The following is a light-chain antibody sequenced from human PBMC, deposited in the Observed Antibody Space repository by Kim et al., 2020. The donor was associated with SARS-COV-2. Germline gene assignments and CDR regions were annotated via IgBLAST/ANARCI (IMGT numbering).Light chain of an antibody. J-gene: IGLJ3*02. CDR2: DVS. V-gene: IGLV2-14*03. CDR3: SSYTSSSTRV. CDR1: SSDVGGYNY. Sequence: QSALTQPASVSGSPGQSITISCTGTSSDVGGYNYVSWYQQHPGKAPKLMIYDVSNRPSGVSNRFSGSKSGNTASLTISGLQAEDEADYYCSSYTSSSTRVFGGGTQRTV.